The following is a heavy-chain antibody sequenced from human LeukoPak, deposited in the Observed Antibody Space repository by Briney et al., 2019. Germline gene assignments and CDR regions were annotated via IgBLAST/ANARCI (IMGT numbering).Heavy chain of an antibody. CDR1: GFTFSTYW. CDR2: IKQDGSER. D-gene: IGHD1-26*01. J-gene: IGHJ6*02. V-gene: IGHV3-7*01. Sequence: PGGSLRLSCAASGFTFSTYWMSWVRQAPGKGLEWVANIKQDGSERYSVDSVKGRFTISRDNAKNSLYLQMDSLRAEDTAVYYCARGLGVGATTVYYYGMDVWGQGTTVTVSS. CDR3: ARGLGVGATTVYYYGMDV.